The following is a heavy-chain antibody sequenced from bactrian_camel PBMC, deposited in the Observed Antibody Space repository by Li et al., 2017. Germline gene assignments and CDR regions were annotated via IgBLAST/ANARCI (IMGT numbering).Heavy chain of an antibody. V-gene: IGHV3-2*01. CDR1: GFTSDLYF. CDR3: AATDAARWEMMESGEVFSPSDYKY. D-gene: IGHD1*01. CDR2: SFSGNKNT. Sequence: HVQLVESGGGSVQAGGNLTLSCARTVSGFTSDLYFMGWFRQRPGKEREAVAISFSGNKNTYYADSVKGRFTISHDRAKSRSILQMSILKSDDTAMYYCAATDAARWEMMESGEVFSPSDYKYWGQGTQVTVS. J-gene: IGHJ4*01.